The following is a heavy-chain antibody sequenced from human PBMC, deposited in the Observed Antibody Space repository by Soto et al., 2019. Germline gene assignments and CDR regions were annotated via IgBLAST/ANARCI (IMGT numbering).Heavy chain of an antibody. V-gene: IGHV4-59*01. CDR1: GGSISSYY. CDR2: IYYSGST. Sequence: PSETLSLTCTVSGGSISSYYWSWIRQPPGKGLEWIGYIYYSGSTNYNPSLKSRVTISVDTSKNQFSLKLSSVTAADTAVYYCARVPIDYGGKGYYFDYWGQGTLVTVSS. CDR3: ARVPIDYGGKGYYFDY. D-gene: IGHD4-17*01. J-gene: IGHJ4*02.